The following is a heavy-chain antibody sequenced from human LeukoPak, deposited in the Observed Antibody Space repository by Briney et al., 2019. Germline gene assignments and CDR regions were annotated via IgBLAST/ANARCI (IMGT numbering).Heavy chain of an antibody. D-gene: IGHD6-6*01. J-gene: IGHJ4*02. CDR1: GFTFSTYP. CDR3: AREYSSSSGRSFDY. CDR2: ISKDGREK. V-gene: IGHV3-30*04. Sequence: PGGSLRLSCAASGFTFSTYPMHWVRQAPGKGLEWVSVISKDGREKHFADPVKGRFTISRDNSRNTLYLQMNSLRAEDTAVYYCAREYSSSSGRSFDYWGQGTLVTVSS.